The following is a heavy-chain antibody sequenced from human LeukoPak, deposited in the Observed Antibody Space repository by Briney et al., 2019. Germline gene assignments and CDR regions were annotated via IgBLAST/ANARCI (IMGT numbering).Heavy chain of an antibody. D-gene: IGHD4-17*01. V-gene: IGHV3-21*01. Sequence: GGSLRLSCAASGFTFSSYSMNWVRQAPGKGLEWVSSISSSSSYIYYADSVKGRFTISRDNAKNSLYLQMNSLRAEDTAVYYCARGPYGDLNWYFDLWGRGTLVTVSS. J-gene: IGHJ2*01. CDR2: ISSSSSYI. CDR1: GFTFSSYS. CDR3: ARGPYGDLNWYFDL.